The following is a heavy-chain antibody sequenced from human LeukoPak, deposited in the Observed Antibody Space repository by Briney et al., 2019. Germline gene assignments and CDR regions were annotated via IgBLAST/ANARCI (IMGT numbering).Heavy chain of an antibody. CDR2: INPSNGET. J-gene: IGHJ1*01. D-gene: IGHD3-16*01. CDR3: ARSQFRTTNSGAWGFQP. Sequence: ASVKVSCKASGYTLTYNYLHWVRQAPGQRLEWMAWINPSNGETKLAPRFQGRVTMTRDTSISTAYMELSSLRPDDTAVYYCARSQFRTTNSGAWGFQPWGQGTLVTVSS. CDR1: GYTLTYNY. V-gene: IGHV1-2*02.